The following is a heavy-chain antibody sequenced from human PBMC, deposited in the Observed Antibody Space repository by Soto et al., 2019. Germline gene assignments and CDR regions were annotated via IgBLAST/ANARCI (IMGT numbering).Heavy chain of an antibody. CDR3: AREGPYYKDGSGYLDY. CDR1: GYTLTELS. Sequence: GASVNVSCKVSGYTLTELSMHWVRQAPGKGLEWMGGFDPEDGEIIYAQRFQGRVTMTEDTSTETAYMELSSLRSEDTAVYYCAREGPYYKDGSGYLDYWGQGTLVTVSS. J-gene: IGHJ4*02. D-gene: IGHD3-22*01. V-gene: IGHV1-24*01. CDR2: FDPEDGEI.